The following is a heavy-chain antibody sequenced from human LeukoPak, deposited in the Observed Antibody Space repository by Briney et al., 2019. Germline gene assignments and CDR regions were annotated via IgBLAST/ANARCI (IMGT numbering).Heavy chain of an antibody. CDR2: IIPIFGTA. CDR3: ARLGPYCGCDCYSSAGD. D-gene: IGHD2-21*02. V-gene: IGHV1-69*05. CDR1: GGTFSSYA. Sequence: SVKVSCKASGGTFSSYAISWVRQAPGQGLEWMGGIIPIFGTANYAQKFQGRVTITTDESTSTAYMELSSLRSEDTAVYYCARLGPYCGCDCYSSAGDWGQGTLVTVSS. J-gene: IGHJ4*02.